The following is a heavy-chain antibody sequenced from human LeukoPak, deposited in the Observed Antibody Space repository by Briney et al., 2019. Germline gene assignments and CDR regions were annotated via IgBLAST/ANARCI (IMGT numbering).Heavy chain of an antibody. J-gene: IGHJ5*02. CDR1: GFTFSSYE. D-gene: IGHD3-22*01. CDR3: AKDLWEYYYDSSGYPRNWFDP. Sequence: GGSLRLSCAASGFTFSSYEMNWVRQAPGKGLEWVSAISGSGGSTYYADSVKGRFTISRDNSKNTLYLQMNSLRAEDTAVYYCAKDLWEYYYDSSGYPRNWFDPWGQGTLVTVSS. CDR2: ISGSGGST. V-gene: IGHV3-23*01.